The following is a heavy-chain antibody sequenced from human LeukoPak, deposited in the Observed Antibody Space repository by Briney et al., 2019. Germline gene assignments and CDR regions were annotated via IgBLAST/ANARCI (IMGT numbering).Heavy chain of an antibody. V-gene: IGHV4-4*07. CDR3: ASSNRDGYVIFDY. Sequence: SETLSLTCTVSGGSMSSNYWSWIRQPAGKGLEWIGRISSSGSTNYNPSLKSRVTMSVDTSKNQFSLKLSSVAAADTAVYYCASSNRDGYVIFDYWGQGTLVTVSS. CDR1: GGSMSSNY. D-gene: IGHD5-24*01. CDR2: ISSSGST. J-gene: IGHJ4*02.